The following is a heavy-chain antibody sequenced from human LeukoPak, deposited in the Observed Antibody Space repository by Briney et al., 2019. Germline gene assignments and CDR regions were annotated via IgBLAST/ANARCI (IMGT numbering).Heavy chain of an antibody. CDR2: TYPGTSET. V-gene: IGHV5-51*01. CDR3: TRGDIVLVSAVGAYNWFDS. CDR1: GXSFTTFW. Sequence: KPGDSLKISCKASGXSFTTFWIGWVRQMPGKDLEWMGVTYPGTSETRYSPSFRGQVTISADKSITTAYLQWSSLKASDSAIYYCTRGDIVLVSAVGAYNWFDSWGQGTLVTVSS. D-gene: IGHD2-2*01. J-gene: IGHJ5*01.